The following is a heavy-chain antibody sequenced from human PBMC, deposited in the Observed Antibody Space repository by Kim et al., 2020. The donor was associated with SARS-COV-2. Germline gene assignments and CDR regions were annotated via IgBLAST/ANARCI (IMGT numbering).Heavy chain of an antibody. V-gene: IGHV3-48*02. CDR2: ISGSGSV. CDR3: ARARYFDY. Sequence: GGSLRLSCTASGFTFSTNSMNWVRQAPGKGLEWISYISGSGSVYYADSVRGRFTISRDNAQKSVYLQMNSLRDEDTVVYYCARARYFDYWGQGTLVTVSS. J-gene: IGHJ4*02. CDR1: GFTFSTNS.